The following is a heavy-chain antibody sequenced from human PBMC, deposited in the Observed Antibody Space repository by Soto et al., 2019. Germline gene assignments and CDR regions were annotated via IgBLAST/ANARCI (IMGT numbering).Heavy chain of an antibody. CDR2: IYSDGNT. CDR3: AREPYHDSSAYLASNGMDV. CDR1: GFTVSSNY. Sequence: EVQLVESGGGLVQPGGSLRLSCAASGFTVSSNYMSWVRQAPGKGLEWVSVIYSDGNTYYADSVKGRFTISRHNPKNTLDLQTNSLRAEDTAVYYCAREPYHDSSAYLASNGMDVWGQGTTVTVSS. D-gene: IGHD3-22*01. V-gene: IGHV3-53*04. J-gene: IGHJ6*02.